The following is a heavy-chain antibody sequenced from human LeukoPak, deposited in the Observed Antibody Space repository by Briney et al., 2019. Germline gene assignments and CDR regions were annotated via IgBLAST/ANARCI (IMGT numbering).Heavy chain of an antibody. CDR2: ISTYNGAT. V-gene: IGHV1-18*01. Sequence: ASVKVSCNSSGYTFINHGISWVRQAPGRGLEWVGWISTYNGATQYPEKLQGRVTMTTDTSTNTVYMELRSLRSDDTAIYYCARGGDYGDFYFQHWGKGTLATVSS. J-gene: IGHJ1*01. D-gene: IGHD4-17*01. CDR3: ARGGDYGDFYFQH. CDR1: GYTFINHG.